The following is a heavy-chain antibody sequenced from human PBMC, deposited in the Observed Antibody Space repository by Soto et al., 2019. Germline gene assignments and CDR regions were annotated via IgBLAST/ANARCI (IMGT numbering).Heavy chain of an antibody. J-gene: IGHJ5*02. CDR3: ARVSDYTFDH. Sequence: XETLYLTCTVSGCSMRSGGYNWSWIRQLPGKGLEWIGYIYYSGSTNYNPSLKSRVTISVDTSKNQFSLKLSSVTAADTAVYYCARVSDYTFDHWGQGTLVTVSS. CDR1: GCSMRSGGYN. CDR2: IYYSGST. V-gene: IGHV4-61*08. D-gene: IGHD4-4*01.